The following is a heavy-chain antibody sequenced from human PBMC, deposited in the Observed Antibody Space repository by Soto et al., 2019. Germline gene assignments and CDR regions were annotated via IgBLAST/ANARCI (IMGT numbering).Heavy chain of an antibody. V-gene: IGHV4-59*01. Sequence: QVQLQWSGPGLVKPSEALPLTCTVTGCSISRYYWSWIRQPPGKGLEWIGFIYYSGSTNYKPSLKCRVTISVDTSKNQYSLKMRSVTAADTAVYYCAAGYRSSWHDYWGQGTLVNVPS. CDR3: AAGYRSSWHDY. J-gene: IGHJ4*01. CDR2: IYYSGST. CDR1: GCSISRYY. D-gene: IGHD6-13*01.